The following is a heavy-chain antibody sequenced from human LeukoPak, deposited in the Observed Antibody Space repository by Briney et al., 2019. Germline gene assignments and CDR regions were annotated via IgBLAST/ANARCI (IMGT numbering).Heavy chain of an antibody. V-gene: IGHV1-2*02. CDR2: NHPDSGGT. CDR3: TRGAFGGLHDH. Sequence: ASVKVSCKASGYTFTGYYMHWVRQAPGQGLEWMGWNHPDSGGTNFAEKFQGRVTMTRDTSASTAYMELNNLRSDDTAVYYCTRGAFGGLHDHWGQGTLVTVSS. D-gene: IGHD3-16*01. CDR1: GYTFTGYY. J-gene: IGHJ5*02.